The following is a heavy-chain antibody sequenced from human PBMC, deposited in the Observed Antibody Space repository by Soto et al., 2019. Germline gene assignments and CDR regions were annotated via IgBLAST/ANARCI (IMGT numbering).Heavy chain of an antibody. CDR2: IYYSVST. Sequence: KTXATLSLTITVSGGSISPYWWSWIRQPPGEGLEWLSQIYYSVSTNYNPSLKSRVTISVDMSKNQLSLKLSSVTAADTAVYYCARGREYSSSGDFDSWGQGTLVTVSS. CDR1: GGSISPYW. V-gene: IGHV4-59*01. CDR3: ARGREYSSSGDFDS. J-gene: IGHJ4*02. D-gene: IGHD6-6*01.